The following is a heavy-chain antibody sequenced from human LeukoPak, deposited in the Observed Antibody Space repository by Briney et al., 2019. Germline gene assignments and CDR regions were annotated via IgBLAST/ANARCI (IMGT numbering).Heavy chain of an antibody. Sequence: SETLSLTCTVSGGSISSYYWSWIRQPAGKGLEWIGRIYTSGSTNYNPSLKSRVTMSVDTSKNQFSLKLSSVTAADTAVYYCALEGPFYDILTGYEKYYFDYWGQGTLVTVPS. CDR1: GGSISSYY. J-gene: IGHJ4*02. V-gene: IGHV4-4*07. CDR3: ALEGPFYDILTGYEKYYFDY. D-gene: IGHD3-9*01. CDR2: IYTSGST.